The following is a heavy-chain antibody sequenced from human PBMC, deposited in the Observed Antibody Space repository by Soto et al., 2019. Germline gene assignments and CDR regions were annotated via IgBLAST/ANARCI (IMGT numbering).Heavy chain of an antibody. V-gene: IGHV4-31*03. Sequence: QVQLQESGPGLVKPSQTLSLTCTVSGGSISSGTSYWSWIRQRPGKGLEWIGYIFYSGSFYYTPSLGVRVMILADTSKNQFTRRLSSVTAADTAVYYCARAPETPSILGVALPYFFDYWGQGALVTVSS. J-gene: IGHJ4*02. CDR3: ARAPETPSILGVALPYFFDY. CDR2: IFYSGSF. CDR1: GGSISSGTSY. D-gene: IGHD3-3*01.